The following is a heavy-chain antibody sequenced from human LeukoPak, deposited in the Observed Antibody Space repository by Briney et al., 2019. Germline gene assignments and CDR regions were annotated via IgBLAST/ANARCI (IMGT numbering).Heavy chain of an antibody. CDR1: GFTFSSYG. J-gene: IGHJ6*02. V-gene: IGHV3-30*18. Sequence: GGSLRLSCAASGFTFSSYGMHWVRQAPGKGLEWVAVISYDGSNKYYADSVKGRFTISRDNPKNTLYLQMNSLRAEDTAVYYCAKENEMATTFYYYYYGMDVWGQGTTVTVSS. D-gene: IGHD5-24*01. CDR2: ISYDGSNK. CDR3: AKENEMATTFYYYYYGMDV.